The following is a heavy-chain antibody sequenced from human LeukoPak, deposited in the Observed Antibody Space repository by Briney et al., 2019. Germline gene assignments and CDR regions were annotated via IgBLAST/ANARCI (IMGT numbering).Heavy chain of an antibody. CDR1: GGSISSYY. CDR3: ARGTEVPGGRSWDF. D-gene: IGHD6-19*01. J-gene: IGHJ4*02. V-gene: IGHV4-4*07. Sequence: SETLSLTCTVSGGSISSYYWTWIRQPAGKGLEWIGRIHPSGTTNHNPSLKSRVIMSLDMSNNQFSLKVRSVTAADTAAYYCARGTEVPGGRSWDFWGQGTLVTVSS. CDR2: IHPSGTT.